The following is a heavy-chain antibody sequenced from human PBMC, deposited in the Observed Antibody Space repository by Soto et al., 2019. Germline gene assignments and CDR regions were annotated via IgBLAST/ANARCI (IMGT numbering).Heavy chain of an antibody. D-gene: IGHD2-2*01. V-gene: IGHV5-51*01. J-gene: IGHJ6*02. CDR1: GYSFTRYW. CDR2: MYPGDSET. CDR3: ARQLLGFCSSTSCLNYYYYGMDV. Sequence: PGESLKISCNGSGYSFTRYWIGWVRQMPGKGLEWMGIMYPGDSETRYSPSFQGQVTISADKSISTAYLQWSSLKASDTAMYYCARQLLGFCSSTSCLNYYYYGMDVWDQGTTVTVSS.